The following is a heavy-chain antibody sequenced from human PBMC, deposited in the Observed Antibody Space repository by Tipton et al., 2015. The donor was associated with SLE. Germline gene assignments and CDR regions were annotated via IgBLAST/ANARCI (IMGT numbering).Heavy chain of an antibody. CDR2: INSDGSST. V-gene: IGHV3-74*01. CDR1: GFIFSNYA. CDR3: ARDRGSGSDNWFDP. D-gene: IGHD6-19*01. J-gene: IGHJ5*02. Sequence: SLRLSCTASGFIFSNYAMSWVRQAPGKGLEWVSSINSDGSSTSYADSVKGRFTISRDNAKNTLFLQMNSLRAEDTAMYYCARDRGSGSDNWFDPWGQGTLVTVSS.